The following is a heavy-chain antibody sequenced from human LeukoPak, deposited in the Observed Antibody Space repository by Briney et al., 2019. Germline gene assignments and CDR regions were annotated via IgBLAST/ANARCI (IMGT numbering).Heavy chain of an antibody. CDR1: GYTFTSYY. CDR2: INPSGGST. CDR3: ARVWGDSNVYYYFDY. V-gene: IGHV1-46*01. J-gene: IGHJ4*02. D-gene: IGHD3-22*01. Sequence: ASVKVSCKASGYTFTSYYMHWVRQAPGQGLEWMGIINPSGGSTSYAQKFQGRVTMTRDTSTSTVYMELSSLRSEDTAVYYCARVWGDSNVYYYFDYWGQGTLVTVSS.